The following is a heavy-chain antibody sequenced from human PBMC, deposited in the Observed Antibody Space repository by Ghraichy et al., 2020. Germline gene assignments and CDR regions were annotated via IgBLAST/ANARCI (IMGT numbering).Heavy chain of an antibody. J-gene: IGHJ4*02. CDR2: IIPIFGTA. CDR3: ARVGDGRSYNTNFDY. V-gene: IGHV1-69*06. Sequence: SVKVSCKASGGTFSSYAISWVRQAPGQGLEWMGGIIPIFGTANYAQKFQGRVTITADKSTSTAYMELSSLRSEDTAVYYCARVGDGRSYNTNFDYWGQGTLVTVSS. CDR1: GGTFSSYA. D-gene: IGHD1-26*01.